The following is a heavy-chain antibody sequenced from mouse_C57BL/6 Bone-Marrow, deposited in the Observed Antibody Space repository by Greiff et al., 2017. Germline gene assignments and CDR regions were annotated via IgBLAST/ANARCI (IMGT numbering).Heavy chain of an antibody. Sequence: QVQLQQPGAELVRPGSSVKLSCKASGYTFTSYWMDWVKQRPGQGLEWIGNIYPSDSETHYNQKFKDKATLTVDKSSSKAYMQLSSLTSEDSAVYYCAREGTTVVGAMDYWGQGTSVTVSS. J-gene: IGHJ4*01. CDR2: IYPSDSET. V-gene: IGHV1-61*01. CDR3: AREGTTVVGAMDY. D-gene: IGHD1-1*01. CDR1: GYTFTSYW.